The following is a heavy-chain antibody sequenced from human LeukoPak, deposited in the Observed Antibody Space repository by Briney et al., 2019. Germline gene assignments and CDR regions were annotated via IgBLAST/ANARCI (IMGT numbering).Heavy chain of an antibody. D-gene: IGHD3-16*02. CDR2: INHSGST. J-gene: IGHJ4*02. CDR1: GGSFSGYY. CDR3: ARVITFGGVIVSFDY. V-gene: IGHV4-34*01. Sequence: SETLSLTCAVYGGSFSGYYWSWIRQPPGKGLEWIGEINHSGSTNYNPSLKSRVTISVDTSKNQFSLKLSSVTAADTAVYYCARVITFGGVIVSFDYWGQGTLVNISS.